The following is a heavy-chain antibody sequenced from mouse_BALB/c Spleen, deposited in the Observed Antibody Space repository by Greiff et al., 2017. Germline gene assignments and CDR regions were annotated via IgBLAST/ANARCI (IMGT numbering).Heavy chain of an antibody. J-gene: IGHJ4*01. CDR3: ARGPPDY. V-gene: IGHV1-9*01. Sequence: VQLQQSGADLMKPGASVKISCKATGYTFSSYWIEWVKQRPGHGLEWIGEILPGSGSTNYNEKFKGKATFTADTSSNTAYMQLSSLTSEDSAVYCCARGPPDYWGQGTSVTVSS. CDR2: ILPGSGST. CDR1: GYTFSSYW.